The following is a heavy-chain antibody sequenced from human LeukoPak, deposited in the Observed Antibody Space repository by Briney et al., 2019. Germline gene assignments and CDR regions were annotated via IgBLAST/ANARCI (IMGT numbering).Heavy chain of an antibody. CDR2: IYYSGST. J-gene: IGHJ6*02. Sequence: SETLSLTCTVSGDSIRSYYWSWIRQPPGKGLEWIGYIYYSGSTNYNPSLKSRVTISVDTSKNQFSLKLSSVTAADTAVYYCARGYYSLDVWGQGTTVTVSS. CDR3: ARGYYSLDV. CDR1: GDSIRSYY. V-gene: IGHV4-59*01.